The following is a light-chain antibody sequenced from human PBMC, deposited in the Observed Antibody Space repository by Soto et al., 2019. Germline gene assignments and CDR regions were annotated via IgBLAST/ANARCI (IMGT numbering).Light chain of an antibody. CDR3: QQNNNWS. CDR1: QTVSSN. V-gene: IGKV3-15*01. CDR2: GAS. J-gene: IGKJ1*01. Sequence: EVLLTQSPGTLSVSPGDTATLSCRASQTVSSNLAWYQQRPGQAPMLLIDGASARGTGITVRFSGSGSGIEFTITSRGLQYEDFDVYYCQQNNNWSFGQGTKVDIK.